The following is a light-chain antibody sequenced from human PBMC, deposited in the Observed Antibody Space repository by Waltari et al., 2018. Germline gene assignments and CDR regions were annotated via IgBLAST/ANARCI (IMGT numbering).Light chain of an antibody. CDR3: TSYSSGRTPFV. Sequence: QSDLTQPAPVSGSPGQSITISCTGSSGDRVPYKYVSWYQQHPGQAPKLLIYEVRNRPSGVSSRFSGTKSGNTASLTISGLQAEDDANYYCTSYSSGRTPFVFGSGTKVTVL. CDR1: SGDRVPYKY. CDR2: EVR. J-gene: IGLJ1*01. V-gene: IGLV2-14*01.